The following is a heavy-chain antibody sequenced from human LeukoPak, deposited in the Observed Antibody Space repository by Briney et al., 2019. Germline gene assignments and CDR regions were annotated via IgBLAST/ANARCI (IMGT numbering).Heavy chain of an antibody. CDR3: ASTIVVVTARRFDY. CDR2: IYYSGST. CDR1: GGSISSGDYY. J-gene: IGHJ4*02. D-gene: IGHD2-21*02. Sequence: SQTLSLTCTVSGGSISSGDYYWRWIRQPPGKGLEWIGYIYYSGSTYYNPSLKSRVTISIDTSKKQFSLKLSSVTAADTAVYYCASTIVVVTARRFDYWGQGTLVTVSS. V-gene: IGHV4-30-4*01.